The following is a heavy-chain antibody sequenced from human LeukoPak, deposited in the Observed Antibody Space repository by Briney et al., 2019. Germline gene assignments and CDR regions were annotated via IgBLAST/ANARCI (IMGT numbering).Heavy chain of an antibody. Sequence: PGGSLRLSCAASGFTFSSYAMSWVRQAPGKGLEWVPATSGSGGSTYYADSVKGRFTISRDNSKNTLYLQMNSLRAEDTAVYYCAKDVGEVITAVFDYWGQGTLVTVSS. CDR3: AKDVGEVITAVFDY. D-gene: IGHD3-22*01. V-gene: IGHV3-23*01. CDR2: TSGSGGST. J-gene: IGHJ4*02. CDR1: GFTFSSYA.